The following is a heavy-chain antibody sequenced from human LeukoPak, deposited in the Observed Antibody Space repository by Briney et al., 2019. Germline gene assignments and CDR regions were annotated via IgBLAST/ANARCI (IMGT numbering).Heavy chain of an antibody. Sequence: GGSLRLSCAASGFTFDDYGMGWVRQAPGKGLEWVSGINWSGGTTDYADSVKGRFTISRDNAKKSLYLEMHNLRAEDTALYYCARIVGPSVVGYFDYWGQGTLVTVSS. CDR3: ARIVGPSVVGYFDY. J-gene: IGHJ4*02. V-gene: IGHV3-20*04. D-gene: IGHD1-26*01. CDR2: INWSGGTT. CDR1: GFTFDDYG.